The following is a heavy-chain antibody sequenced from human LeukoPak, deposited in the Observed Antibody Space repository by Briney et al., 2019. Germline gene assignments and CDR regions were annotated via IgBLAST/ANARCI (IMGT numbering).Heavy chain of an antibody. CDR3: ARDRGGTHYVDY. V-gene: IGHV3-33*08. D-gene: IGHD1-26*01. CDR2: IWSDGSNQ. Sequence: GGSLRLSCAASGFTFSNFAMNWVRQAPGKGLEWVAVIWSDGSNQYYVDSVKGRFTISRDNSKNTLYLQMNSLRGEDTAVYYCARDRGGTHYVDYWGQGTLVIVSS. CDR1: GFTFSNFA. J-gene: IGHJ4*02.